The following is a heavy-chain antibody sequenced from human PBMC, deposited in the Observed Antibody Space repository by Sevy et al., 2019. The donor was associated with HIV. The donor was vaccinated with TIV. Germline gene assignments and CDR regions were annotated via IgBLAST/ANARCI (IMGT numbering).Heavy chain of an antibody. J-gene: IGHJ4*02. V-gene: IGHV3-23*01. Sequence: GGSLRLSCAASGFTFGNYAMRWVHQAPGKGLEWVSSVGSSGADTFYADSVKGRLTISRDNSKNTLYLQMNSLRVEDTAVYYCAKTLTTGGYFDYWGQGTLVTVSS. CDR2: VGSSGADT. D-gene: IGHD1-1*01. CDR1: GFTFGNYA. CDR3: AKTLTTGGYFDY.